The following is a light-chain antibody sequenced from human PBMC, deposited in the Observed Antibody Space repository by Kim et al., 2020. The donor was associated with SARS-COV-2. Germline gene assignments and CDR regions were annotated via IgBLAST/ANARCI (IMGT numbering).Light chain of an antibody. CDR1: SSDVGGYNY. CDR3: GSYTSSSPHWV. Sequence: QSITISCTETSSDVGGYNYVSWYQQHPGKAPKLMIYDVSNRPSGVSNRFSGSKSGNTASLTISGLQAEDAADYYCGSYTSSSPHWVFGGGTQLTVL. J-gene: IGLJ3*02. CDR2: DVS. V-gene: IGLV2-14*04.